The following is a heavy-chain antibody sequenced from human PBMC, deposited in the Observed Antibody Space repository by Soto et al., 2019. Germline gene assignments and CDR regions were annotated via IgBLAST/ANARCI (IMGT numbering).Heavy chain of an antibody. D-gene: IGHD2-2*02. V-gene: IGHV3-48*02. CDR3: ARGGIVVASAAIGPDY. CDR1: GFTFSAYS. Sequence: EVHLVESGGGLVQPGGSLRLSCAASGFTFSAYSMNWVRQAPGKGLEWVSYISSSSSTIHYADSVKGRFTISKDNAKNSMYLQVISLRDEDTAVYYCARGGIVVASAAIGPDYWGQGTLVTVSS. CDR2: ISSSSSTI. J-gene: IGHJ4*02.